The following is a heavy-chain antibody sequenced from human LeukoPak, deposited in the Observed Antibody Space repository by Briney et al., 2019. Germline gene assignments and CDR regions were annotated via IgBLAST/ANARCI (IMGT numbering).Heavy chain of an antibody. Sequence: SETLSLTCTVSDDSITMYYWTWIRQPPGKGLEWIGEINHSGSTNYNPSLKSRVTISADTSKNQFSLKLNSVTAADTAVYYCARGQLVTPDFDYWGQGTLVTVSS. J-gene: IGHJ4*02. D-gene: IGHD4-23*01. CDR3: ARGQLVTPDFDY. V-gene: IGHV4-34*01. CDR1: DDSITMYY. CDR2: INHSGST.